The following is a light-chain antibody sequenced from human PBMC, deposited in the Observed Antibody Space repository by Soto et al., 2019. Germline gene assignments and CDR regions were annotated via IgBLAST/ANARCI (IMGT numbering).Light chain of an antibody. CDR3: CSYTGTSTPSYV. Sequence: QSALTQPASVSGSPGQSITISCTGTSSDVGSYNLVSWYQHHPGKAPKLMIYEGSKRPSGVPNRFSASKSDNTASLTISGLQAEDEADYYCCSYTGTSTPSYVFGTGTKVTVL. V-gene: IGLV2-23*01. CDR1: SSDVGSYNL. CDR2: EGS. J-gene: IGLJ1*01.